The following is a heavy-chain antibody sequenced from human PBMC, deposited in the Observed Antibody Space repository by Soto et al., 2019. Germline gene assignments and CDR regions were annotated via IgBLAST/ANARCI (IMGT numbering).Heavy chain of an antibody. D-gene: IGHD3-3*01. CDR3: ARLEAYYDFWSGSLWGDGMDV. V-gene: IGHV4-39*01. CDR2: IYYSGST. Sequence: KPSETLSLTRTVSGGSISSSSYYWGWIRQPPGKGLEWIGSIYYSGSTYYNPSLKSRVTISVDTSKNQFSLKLSSVTAADTAVYYCARLEAYYDFWSGSLWGDGMDVWGQGTTVTVSS. CDR1: GGSISSSSYY. J-gene: IGHJ6*02.